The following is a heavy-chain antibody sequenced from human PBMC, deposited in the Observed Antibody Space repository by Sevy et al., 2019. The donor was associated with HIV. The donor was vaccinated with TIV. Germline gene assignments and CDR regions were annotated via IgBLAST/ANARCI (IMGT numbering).Heavy chain of an antibody. J-gene: IGHJ6*02. CDR1: GYTFTGDY. V-gene: IGHV1-2*06. CDR2: VYPHSGGT. Sequence: ASVKVSCKASGYTFTGDYLHWVRQAPGQGLEWMGRVYPHSGGTNYAQKFQGRVTMTRDTSISPAYMEMSRLRSDDTAVYYCARDGGGGTTNSGMDVWGQGTTVTVSS. D-gene: IGHD1-7*01. CDR3: ARDGGGGTTNSGMDV.